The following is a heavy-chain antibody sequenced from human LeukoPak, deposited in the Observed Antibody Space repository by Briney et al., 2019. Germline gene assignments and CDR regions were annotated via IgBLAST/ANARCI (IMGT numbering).Heavy chain of an antibody. Sequence: PSETLALTCAVYGGSFSGYYWSWIRQPPGKGLEGIGEINHSGSTNYNPSLKRRVTISVDTSRNQFSLKLSSVTAADTAVYYCARVGFRLWLLNYWGQGTLVTVSS. CDR2: INHSGST. J-gene: IGHJ4*02. V-gene: IGHV4-34*01. CDR1: GGSFSGYY. CDR3: ARVGFRLWLLNY. D-gene: IGHD5-18*01.